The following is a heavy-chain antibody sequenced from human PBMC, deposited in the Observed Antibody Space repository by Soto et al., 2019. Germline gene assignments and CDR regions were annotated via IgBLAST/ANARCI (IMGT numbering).Heavy chain of an antibody. CDR3: ATGGYSYGWGY. CDR2: INPAGSAS. D-gene: IGHD5-18*01. J-gene: IGHJ4*02. Sequence: EVQLVESGGGLVQPGGSLRLSCVGSGFTFSSYWMHWVRQAPGKGPVWVSRINPAGSASSYADFVKGRVIVSRDNAKNTLYLEMNSLSAEDTAVYYGATGGYSYGWGYWGQGTLVTVSS. CDR1: GFTFSSYW. V-gene: IGHV3-74*01.